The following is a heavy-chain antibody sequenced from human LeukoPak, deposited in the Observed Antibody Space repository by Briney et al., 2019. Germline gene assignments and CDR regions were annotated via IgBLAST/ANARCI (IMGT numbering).Heavy chain of an antibody. CDR2: ISGSGGTT. CDR3: ARDRSTVTLFDY. Sequence: GGSLRLSCEASGFTFSSHAMSWVRQTPGKGLEWVSAISGSGGTTYYADSVKGRFTISRDNSKNTLYLQMNTLRAEDTAVYYCARDRSTVTLFDYWGQGTLVTVSS. D-gene: IGHD4-17*01. CDR1: GFTFSSHA. J-gene: IGHJ4*02. V-gene: IGHV3-23*01.